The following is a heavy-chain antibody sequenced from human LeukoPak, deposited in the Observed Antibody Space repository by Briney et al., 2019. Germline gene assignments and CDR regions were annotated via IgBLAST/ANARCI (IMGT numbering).Heavy chain of an antibody. Sequence: GGSLRLSCAAPGFTFSSYSMNWVRQAPGKGLEWVSYISSSGSTIYYADSVKGRFTISRDNAKNSLYLQMNSLRAEDTAVYYCARDSRSTIFGVVIMGAFDIWGQGTMVTVSS. D-gene: IGHD3-3*01. CDR2: ISSSGSTI. CDR3: ARDSRSTIFGVVIMGAFDI. V-gene: IGHV3-48*04. CDR1: GFTFSSYS. J-gene: IGHJ3*02.